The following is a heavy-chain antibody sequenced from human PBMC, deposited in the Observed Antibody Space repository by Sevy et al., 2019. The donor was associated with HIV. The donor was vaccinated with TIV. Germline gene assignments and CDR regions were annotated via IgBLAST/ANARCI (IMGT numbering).Heavy chain of an antibody. CDR2: IWSDGRFE. D-gene: IGHD3-22*01. J-gene: IGHJ4*02. Sequence: GGSLRLSCAATGFTFSNYAMHWVRQTPGKGLEWVAIIWSDGRFENHGDSVKGGFTISRDNSKNTLYLQMNNVRVEDTAVYYCARGGYYYDNAAYYALDSWGQGTLVTVSS. CDR3: ARGGYYYDNAAYYALDS. CDR1: GFTFSNYA. V-gene: IGHV3-33*01.